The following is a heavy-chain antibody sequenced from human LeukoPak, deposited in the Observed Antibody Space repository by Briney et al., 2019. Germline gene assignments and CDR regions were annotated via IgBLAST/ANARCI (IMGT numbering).Heavy chain of an antibody. Sequence: GGSLRLSCAASGLTFSSYAIHWVRQAPGKGLEWVAVISYDGSNKYYADSVKGRFTISRDNSKNTLYLQMNSLRAEDTAVYYCARWGASVRWFDPWGQGTLVTVSS. V-gene: IGHV3-30*04. CDR2: ISYDGSNK. CDR1: GLTFSSYA. J-gene: IGHJ5*02. CDR3: ARWGASVRWFDP. D-gene: IGHD1-26*01.